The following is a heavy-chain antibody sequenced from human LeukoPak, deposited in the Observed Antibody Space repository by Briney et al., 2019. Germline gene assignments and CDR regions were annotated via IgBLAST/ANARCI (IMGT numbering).Heavy chain of an antibody. J-gene: IGHJ4*01. V-gene: IGHV3-74*01. Sequence: GGSLRLSCAASGFTFSSYWMYWVRQAPGKGLVWVSRINTDGRTTNYADSVKGRFTISRDNAKDTLYLQMNSLRAEDTAVYYCARDITLTRGGRSDYWGHGTLVTVSA. CDR3: ARDITLTRGGRSDY. CDR1: GFTFSSYW. D-gene: IGHD3-10*01. CDR2: INTDGRTT.